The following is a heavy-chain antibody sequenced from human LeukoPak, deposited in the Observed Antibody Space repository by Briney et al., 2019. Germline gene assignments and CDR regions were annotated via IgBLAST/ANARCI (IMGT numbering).Heavy chain of an antibody. CDR3: ARDGGYCSGGSCFYLDY. D-gene: IGHD2-15*01. Sequence: PGGSLRLSCAASGFTFDDYGMGWVRQAPGKGLEWVSGINWNGGSTGYADSVKGRFTISRDNAKNSLYLQMNSLRAEDTALYYCARDGGYCSGGSCFYLDYWGQGTLVTVSS. V-gene: IGHV3-20*04. CDR1: GFTFDDYG. CDR2: INWNGGST. J-gene: IGHJ4*02.